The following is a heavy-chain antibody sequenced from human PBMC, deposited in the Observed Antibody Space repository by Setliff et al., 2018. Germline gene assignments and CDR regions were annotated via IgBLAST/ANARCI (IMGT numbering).Heavy chain of an antibody. CDR1: GGSISSSY. D-gene: IGHD1-26*01. CDR2: IDTIGST. V-gene: IGHV4-59*08. J-gene: IGHJ4*01. Sequence: PSETLSLTCTVSGGSISSSYWSWIRQPPGKGLEWIGYIDTIGSTDYNPSLKSRVTISVATSKNQLSLTLSSVTAADTAVYYCERHPSRGSYYGVSIFYFDDWGSGTLVTVSS. CDR3: ERHPSRGSYYGVSIFYFDD.